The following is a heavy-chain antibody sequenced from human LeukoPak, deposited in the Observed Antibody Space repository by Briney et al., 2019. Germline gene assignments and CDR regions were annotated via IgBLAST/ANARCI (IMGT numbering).Heavy chain of an antibody. J-gene: IGHJ4*02. Sequence: PGGSLRLSCAAAGFTVSIYAMSWVRQAPGKGLEWVSGISGSGGSTYYADSVKGRFTISRDNFKNTLFLQMNSLRAEDTAVYYCAKDFLTVTAGWDYWGQGTLVTVSS. D-gene: IGHD6-25*01. CDR2: ISGSGGST. CDR1: GFTVSIYA. CDR3: AKDFLTVTAGWDY. V-gene: IGHV3-23*01.